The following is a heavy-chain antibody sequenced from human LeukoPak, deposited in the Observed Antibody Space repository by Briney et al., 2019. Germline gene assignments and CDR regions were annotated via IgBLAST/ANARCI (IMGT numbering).Heavy chain of an antibody. J-gene: IGHJ1*01. V-gene: IGHV4-34*01. Sequence: SETLSLTCAVYGGSFSGYYWSWIRQPPGKGLEWIGEINHSGSTNYNPSLKGRVTISVDTSKNQFSLKLSSVTAADTAVYYCARASLVAGTSAKYFQHWGQGTLVTVSS. CDR2: INHSGST. CDR1: GGSFSGYY. CDR3: ARASLVAGTSAKYFQH. D-gene: IGHD6-19*01.